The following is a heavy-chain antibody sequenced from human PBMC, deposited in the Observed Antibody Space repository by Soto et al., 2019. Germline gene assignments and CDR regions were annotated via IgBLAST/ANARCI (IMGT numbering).Heavy chain of an antibody. CDR2: ISSSGSTI. Sequence: GGSLRLSCAASGFTFSSYEMNWVRQAQGKGLEWVSYISSSGSTIYYADSVKGRFTISRDNAKNSLYLQMNSLRAEDTAVYYCASSGAYCGGDCYSSFDYWGLGTLVTVSS. J-gene: IGHJ4*02. V-gene: IGHV3-48*03. CDR3: ASSGAYCGGDCYSSFDY. D-gene: IGHD2-21*02. CDR1: GFTFSSYE.